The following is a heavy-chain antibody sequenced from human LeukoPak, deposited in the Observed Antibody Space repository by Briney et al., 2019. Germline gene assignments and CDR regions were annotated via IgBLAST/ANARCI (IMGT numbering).Heavy chain of an antibody. CDR1: VGSFSGYH. CDR3: ARGQGATMPKVGKNWFDP. CDR2: VNESGGT. J-gene: IGHJ5*02. Sequence: SETLSLTCAVYVGSFSGYHWNWIRQAPGKGPEWIGEVNESGGTNINPSLRSRVILSVDTSMNQFSLKLISVTAADTAVYYCARGQGATMPKVGKNWFDPWGQGTRVIVSS. D-gene: IGHD1-26*01. V-gene: IGHV4-34*01.